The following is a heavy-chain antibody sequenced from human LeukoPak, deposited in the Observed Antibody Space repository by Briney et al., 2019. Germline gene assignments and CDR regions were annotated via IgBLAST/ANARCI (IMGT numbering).Heavy chain of an antibody. D-gene: IGHD2/OR15-2a*01. Sequence: ASVKVSCKASGYTFTSYDINWVRQATGQGLEWMGWMNPNSGNTGYAQRFQGRVTMTRNISISTAYMELRSLRSEDTAVYYCARTSRTTALPRGRAFDIWGQGTVVSVSS. CDR2: MNPNSGNT. CDR3: ARTSRTTALPRGRAFDI. CDR1: GYTFTSYD. J-gene: IGHJ3*02. V-gene: IGHV1-8*02.